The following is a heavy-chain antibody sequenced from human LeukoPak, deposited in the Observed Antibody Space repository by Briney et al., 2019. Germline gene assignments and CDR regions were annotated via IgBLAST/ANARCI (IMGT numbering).Heavy chain of an antibody. CDR2: ISSSSSYI. D-gene: IGHD1-14*01. Sequence: PGGSLRLSCAASGFTFSSYSMNWVRQAPGKGLEWVSSISSSSSYIYYADSVKGRFTISRDNAKNSLYLQMNSLRAEDTAVYYCAREVPTNYYYYYMDVWGKGTTVTVSS. V-gene: IGHV3-21*01. CDR3: AREVPTNYYYYYMDV. CDR1: GFTFSSYS. J-gene: IGHJ6*03.